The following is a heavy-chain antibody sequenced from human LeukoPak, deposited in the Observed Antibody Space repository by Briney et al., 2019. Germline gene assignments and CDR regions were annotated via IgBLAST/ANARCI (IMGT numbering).Heavy chain of an antibody. D-gene: IGHD6-19*01. V-gene: IGHV1-18*01. CDR2: ISAYNGNT. J-gene: IGHJ6*02. CDR1: GYTFTSYG. Sequence: ASVNVSCTASGYTFTSYGISWVRQAPGQGLEWMGWISAYNGNTNYAQKLQGRVTMTTDTSTSTAYMELRSLRSDDTAVYYCAREVSYSSGWYGSLGYYYYGMDVWGQGTTVTVSS. CDR3: AREVSYSSGWYGSLGYYYYGMDV.